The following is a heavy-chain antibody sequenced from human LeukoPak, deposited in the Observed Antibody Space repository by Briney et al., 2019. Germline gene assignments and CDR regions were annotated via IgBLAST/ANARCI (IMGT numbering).Heavy chain of an antibody. J-gene: IGHJ4*02. V-gene: IGHV3-53*01. CDR3: ARVGGVPAAHFDY. Sequence: PGGSLRLSCVASGFSVRTKYMSWVRQTPGRGLEWISLIYSSGTTYYAESVKGRFTVSRDNSKNSLYLQMNSLRVEDTAVYYCARVGGVPAAHFDYWGQGIRVTVPS. CDR2: IYSSGTT. CDR1: GFSVRTKY. D-gene: IGHD2-2*01.